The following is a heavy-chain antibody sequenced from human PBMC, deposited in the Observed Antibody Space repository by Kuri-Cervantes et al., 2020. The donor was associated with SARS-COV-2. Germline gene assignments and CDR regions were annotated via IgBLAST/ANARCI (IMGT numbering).Heavy chain of an antibody. V-gene: IGHV4-39*07. CDR3: ARQDPPIVVVGRGWFDP. D-gene: IGHD2-21*01. J-gene: IGHJ5*02. Sequence: SETRPLTCTVSRLHISSGSYYWSWIRQPPGKGLEWIGSIYHSGSTYYNPSLKSRVTISVDTSKNQFSLKLSSVTAADTAVYYCARQDPPIVVVGRGWFDPWGQGTLVTVSS. CDR2: IYHSGST. CDR1: RLHISSGSYY.